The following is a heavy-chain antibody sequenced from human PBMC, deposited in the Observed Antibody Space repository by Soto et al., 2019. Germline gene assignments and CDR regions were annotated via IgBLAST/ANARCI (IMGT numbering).Heavy chain of an antibody. Sequence: QVQLVESGGGVVQPGRSLRLSCAASGFTFSNYGIHWVRQAPGKGLEWVAVISYDGSSKDYADSVKGRFTISRDNCMHTLYLQMNSLTIEDTAVYYCAKDDGSTWSMFYAYYGVDVWGQGTTVTVSS. CDR1: GFTFSNYG. V-gene: IGHV3-30*18. D-gene: IGHD6-13*01. CDR3: AKDDGSTWSMFYAYYGVDV. J-gene: IGHJ6*02. CDR2: ISYDGSSK.